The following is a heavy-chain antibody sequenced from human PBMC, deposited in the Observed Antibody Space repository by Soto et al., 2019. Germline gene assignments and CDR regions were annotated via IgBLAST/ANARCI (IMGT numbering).Heavy chain of an antibody. Sequence: EVQLVESGGGLVQPGGSLRLSCAASGFNFKSYAMNWVRQAPGKGLEWVSFSSGGSSTIYYADSVKGRFTISRDNAQRSLNLQMNMLGAEDTAVYYCAIDTSRTHNYNWNEDDDAFDIWGQGTMVAVSS. J-gene: IGHJ3*02. CDR1: GFNFKSYA. CDR3: AIDTSRTHNYNWNEDDDAFDI. D-gene: IGHD1-20*01. V-gene: IGHV3-48*01. CDR2: SSGGSSTI.